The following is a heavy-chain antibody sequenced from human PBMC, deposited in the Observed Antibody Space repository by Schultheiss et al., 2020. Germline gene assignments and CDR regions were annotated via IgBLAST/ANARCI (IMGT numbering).Heavy chain of an antibody. Sequence: SETLSLTCTVSGGSISSSSYYWGWIRQPAGKGLEWIGRIYTSGSTNYNPSLKSRVTISVDTSKNQFSLKLSSVTAADTAVYYCARAEGEMATLGFDYWGQGTLVTVSS. CDR3: ARAEGEMATLGFDY. CDR1: GGSISSSSYY. CDR2: IYTSGST. J-gene: IGHJ4*02. V-gene: IGHV4-61*02. D-gene: IGHD5-24*01.